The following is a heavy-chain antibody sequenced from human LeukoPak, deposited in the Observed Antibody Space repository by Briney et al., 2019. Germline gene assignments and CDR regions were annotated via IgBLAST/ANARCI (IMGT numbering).Heavy chain of an antibody. CDR3: ARGSSWYDYYYYMDA. V-gene: IGHV1-2*06. J-gene: IGHJ6*03. Sequence: GASVKVSCKASGYTFTGYYMHWVRQAPGQGLEWMGRINPNSGGTNYAQKFQGRVTTTRDTSISTAYMELSRLRSDDTAVYYCARGSSWYDYYYYMDAWGKGTTVTVSS. D-gene: IGHD6-13*01. CDR1: GYTFTGYY. CDR2: INPNSGGT.